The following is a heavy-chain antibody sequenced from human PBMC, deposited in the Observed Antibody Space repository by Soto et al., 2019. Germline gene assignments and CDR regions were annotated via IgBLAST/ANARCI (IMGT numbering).Heavy chain of an antibody. J-gene: IGHJ4*02. CDR1: GGTFSSYA. Sequence: SVKVSCKASGGTFSSYAISWVRQAPGQGLEWMGGIISIFGTANYAQKFQGRVTITADESTSTAYMELSSLRSEDTAVYYCASYIVVVPAAITPRPLDYWGQGTLVTVSS. CDR3: ASYIVVVPAAITPRPLDY. CDR2: IISIFGTA. V-gene: IGHV1-69*13. D-gene: IGHD2-2*01.